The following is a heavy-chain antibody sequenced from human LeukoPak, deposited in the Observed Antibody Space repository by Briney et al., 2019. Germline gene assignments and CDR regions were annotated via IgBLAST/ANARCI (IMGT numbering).Heavy chain of an antibody. CDR1: GYTFTGYY. Sequence: ASVKVSCKASGYTFTGYYMHWVRQAPGQGLEWMGWINPNSGGTNYAQKFQGWVTMTRDTSISTAYMELSRLRSDDTAVYYCARDLGGPSGLYGRDYYYGMDVWGRGTTVTVSS. J-gene: IGHJ6*02. CDR3: ARDLGGPSGLYGRDYYYGMDV. CDR2: INPNSGGT. D-gene: IGHD6-19*01. V-gene: IGHV1-2*04.